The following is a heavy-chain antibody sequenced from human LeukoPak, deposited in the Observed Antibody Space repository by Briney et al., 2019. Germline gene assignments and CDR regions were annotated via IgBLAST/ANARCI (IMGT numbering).Heavy chain of an antibody. Sequence: ASVKVSCKASGYTFTGYYMHWVRQAPGQGLEWMGWINPNSGGTNYAQKFQGRVTMTRDTSISTAYLQWSSLKASDTAMYYCAVGERQDPYYFDYWGQGTLVIVSS. J-gene: IGHJ4*02. D-gene: IGHD3-10*01. CDR1: GYTFTGYY. CDR2: INPNSGGT. CDR3: AVGERQDPYYFDY. V-gene: IGHV1-2*02.